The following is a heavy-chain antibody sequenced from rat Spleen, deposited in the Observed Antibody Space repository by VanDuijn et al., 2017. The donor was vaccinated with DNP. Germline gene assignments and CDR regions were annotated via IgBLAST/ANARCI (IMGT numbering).Heavy chain of an antibody. CDR3: ATGVHGGYEDWFAY. D-gene: IGHD1-11*01. J-gene: IGHJ2*01. CDR1: GFTFSDYN. Sequence: EVQLVESGGGSVQPGRSLKLSCASSGFTFSDYNMAWVRQAPKTGLAWGATINYDASRGYYRNSVKGRFTISRDNAKNSQYLQMDSLRLEDTATYGCATGVHGGYEDWFAYWGQGVMVTVSS. V-gene: IGHV5-7*01. CDR2: INYDASRG.